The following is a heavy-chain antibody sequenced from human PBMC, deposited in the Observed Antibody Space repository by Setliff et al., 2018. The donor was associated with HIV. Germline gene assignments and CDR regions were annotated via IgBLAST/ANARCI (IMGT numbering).Heavy chain of an antibody. CDR1: GYSFSTYY. CDR3: AREGGTTEGNIVIVTAPFFYLDV. D-gene: IGHD2-21*02. J-gene: IGHJ2*01. Sequence: GASVKVSCKASGYSFSTYYMHWVRQAPGQGLEWMGVINPSGGTTRYAQKFQGRVTLTGDTSTNTVYMEVSSLTSEDTAVYYCAREGGTTEGNIVIVTAPFFYLDVWGRGTLVTVSS. V-gene: IGHV1-46*01. CDR2: INPSGGTT.